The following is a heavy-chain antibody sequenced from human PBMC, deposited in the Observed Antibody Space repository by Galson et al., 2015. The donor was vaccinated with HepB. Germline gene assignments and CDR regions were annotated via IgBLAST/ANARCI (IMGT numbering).Heavy chain of an antibody. Sequence: SLRLSCAASGFTFSSYWMHWVRQAPGKGLVWVSRIYSDGTYITYADSVKGRFTISRDNAKNTLYLQMNSPRAEDTALYYCARTRGAVAGIFDYWGQGTLVTVSS. CDR2: IYSDGTYI. V-gene: IGHV3-74*01. CDR1: GFTFSSYW. D-gene: IGHD6-13*01. CDR3: ARTRGAVAGIFDY. J-gene: IGHJ4*02.